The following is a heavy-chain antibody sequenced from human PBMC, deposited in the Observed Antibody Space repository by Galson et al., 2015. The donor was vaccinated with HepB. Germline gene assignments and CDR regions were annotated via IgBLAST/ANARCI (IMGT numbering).Heavy chain of an antibody. J-gene: IGHJ4*02. V-gene: IGHV3-23*01. Sequence: SLRLSCAASGLTFKNYGMSWVRQAPGKGLEWVSGIQGNGDYTYYVESVKGRFTISRDNSKNTLFLQMNSLRVDDTAIYYCAKEGAEVGHPKFDSWGQGIQVTVSS. CDR3: AKEGAEVGHPKFDS. D-gene: IGHD3/OR15-3a*01. CDR1: GLTFKNYG. CDR2: IQGNGDYT.